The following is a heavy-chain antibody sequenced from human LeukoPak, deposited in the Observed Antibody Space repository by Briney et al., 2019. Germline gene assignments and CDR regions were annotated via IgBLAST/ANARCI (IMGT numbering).Heavy chain of an antibody. CDR1: GFTFSSYS. Sequence: PGGSLRLSCAASGFTFSSYSMNWFRQAPGKGLEWVSSISSSSSYIYYADSVKGRFTISRDNAKNSLYLQMNSLRAEDTAVYYCARDPGVLVGATGYWGQGTLVTVSS. J-gene: IGHJ4*02. CDR2: ISSSSSYI. V-gene: IGHV3-21*01. D-gene: IGHD1-26*01. CDR3: ARDPGVLVGATGY.